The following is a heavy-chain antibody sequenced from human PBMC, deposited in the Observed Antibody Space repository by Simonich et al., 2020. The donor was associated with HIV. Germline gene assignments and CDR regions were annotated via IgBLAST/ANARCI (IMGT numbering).Heavy chain of an antibody. J-gene: IGHJ4*02. Sequence: QVQLQQWGAGLLKPSETLSLTCAVSGGSFSGYYWSWIRQPPGKGPEWIGEINHRESTNYNPSLKRRVTISVDTSKNQFSLKLSSVTAADTAVYYCARGFYQRLYYFDYWGQGTLVTVSS. CDR3: ARGFYQRLYYFDY. V-gene: IGHV4-34*01. D-gene: IGHD2-2*01. CDR1: GGSFSGYY. CDR2: INHREST.